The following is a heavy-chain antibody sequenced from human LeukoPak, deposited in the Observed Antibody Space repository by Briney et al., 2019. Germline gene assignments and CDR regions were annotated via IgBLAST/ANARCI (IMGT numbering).Heavy chain of an antibody. CDR1: GFTFSSYA. V-gene: IGHV3-23*01. Sequence: GGSLRLSCAASGFTFSSYAMSWVRQAPGKGLEWVSAISGSGGSTYYADSVKGRFTISRDNSKNTLYRQMNSLRAEDTAVYYCAKGGKLRYFDWLPIDYWGQGTLVTVSS. J-gene: IGHJ4*02. D-gene: IGHD3-9*01. CDR3: AKGGKLRYFDWLPIDY. CDR2: ISGSGGST.